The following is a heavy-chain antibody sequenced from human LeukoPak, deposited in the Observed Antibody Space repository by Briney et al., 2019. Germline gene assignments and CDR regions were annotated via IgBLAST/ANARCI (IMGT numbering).Heavy chain of an antibody. J-gene: IGHJ5*02. Sequence: GGSLRLSCAASGFTFSSYWMSWVRQAPGKGLEWVANIKQDGSKKYYVDSVKGRFTISRDNAKNSLYLQMNSLSAEDAAVYHCARDVLRVNWFDPWGQGTLVTVSS. CDR2: IKQDGSKK. CDR1: GFTFSSYW. D-gene: IGHD2-8*01. V-gene: IGHV3-7*01. CDR3: ARDVLRVNWFDP.